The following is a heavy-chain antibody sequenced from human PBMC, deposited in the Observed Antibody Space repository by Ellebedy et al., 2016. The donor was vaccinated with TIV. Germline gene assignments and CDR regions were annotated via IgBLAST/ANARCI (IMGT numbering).Heavy chain of an antibody. D-gene: IGHD6-13*01. Sequence: GESLKISCAASGFTFSSFTMNWVRQAPGKGLEWVSSISTIGKYIHIADSLKGRFTVSRDNTKNSLYLEMSSLRVEDTAIYYCARPAATYSSSWYDFDCWGQGTLVTVSS. J-gene: IGHJ4*02. CDR2: ISTIGKYI. CDR1: GFTFSSFT. V-gene: IGHV3-21*01. CDR3: ARPAATYSSSWYDFDC.